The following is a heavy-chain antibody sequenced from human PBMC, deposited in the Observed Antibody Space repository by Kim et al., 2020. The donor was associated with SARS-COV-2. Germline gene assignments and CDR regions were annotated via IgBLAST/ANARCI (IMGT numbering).Heavy chain of an antibody. V-gene: IGHV4-34*01. CDR3: ARGVPTQTYYYGSGVGSWFDP. J-gene: IGHJ5*02. D-gene: IGHD3-10*01. CDR1: GGSFSGYY. CDR2: INHSGST. Sequence: SETLSLTCAVYGGSFSGYYWSWIRQPPGKGLEWIGEINHSGSTNYNPSLKSRVTISVDTSKNQFSLKLSSVTAADTAVYYCARGVPTQTYYYGSGVGSWFDPWGQGTLVTVSS.